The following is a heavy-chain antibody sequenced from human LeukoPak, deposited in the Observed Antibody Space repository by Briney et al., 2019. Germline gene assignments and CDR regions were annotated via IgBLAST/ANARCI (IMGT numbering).Heavy chain of an antibody. CDR1: GFTFDDYA. CDR2: ISWNSGSI. CDR3: AKDIADDILTGYYTPRAFDI. J-gene: IGHJ3*02. D-gene: IGHD3-9*01. V-gene: IGHV3-9*01. Sequence: QSGRPLRLSCAASGFTFDDYAMHWVRQAPGKGLEWVSGISWNSGSIGYADSVKGRFTISRDNAKNSLYLQMNSLRAEDTALYYCAKDIADDILTGYYTPRAFDIWGQGTMVTVSS.